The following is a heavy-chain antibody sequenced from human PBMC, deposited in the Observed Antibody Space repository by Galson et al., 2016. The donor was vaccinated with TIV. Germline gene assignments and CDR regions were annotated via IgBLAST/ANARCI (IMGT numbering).Heavy chain of an antibody. Sequence: QSGAEVKKPGESLKISCKHSGYGFVDYWIVWVRQRPGKGQEWMGIVYLGDSVTRYSPPFQGQVAISADKSSNTAYLQWSSLQASDTAMYYCARTAGGIDQWGQGTLVTVSS. D-gene: IGHD1-26*01. V-gene: IGHV5-51*01. J-gene: IGHJ4*02. CDR2: VYLGDSVT. CDR3: ARTAGGIDQ. CDR1: GYGFVDYW.